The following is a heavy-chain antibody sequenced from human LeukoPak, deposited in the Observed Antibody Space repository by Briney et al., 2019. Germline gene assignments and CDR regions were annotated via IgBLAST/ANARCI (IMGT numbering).Heavy chain of an antibody. CDR1: GFTFSSYG. J-gene: IGHJ3*02. V-gene: IGHV3-33*08. CDR2: IWYDGSNK. Sequence: GGSLRLSCAASGFTFSSYGMHWARQAPGKGLEWVAVIWYDGSNKYCADSVKGRFTISRDNSKNTLYLQMNSLRAEDTAVYYCARDRGYYYDSSGYLLVPDAFDIWGQGTMVTVSS. CDR3: ARDRGYYYDSSGYLLVPDAFDI. D-gene: IGHD3-22*01.